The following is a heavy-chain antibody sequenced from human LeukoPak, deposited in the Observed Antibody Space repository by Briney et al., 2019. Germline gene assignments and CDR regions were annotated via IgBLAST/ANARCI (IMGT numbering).Heavy chain of an antibody. CDR3: AREGGSCTSNSCSDYFDY. V-gene: IGHV3-23*01. CDR2: ISGGGGST. Sequence: PGGSLRLSCAGSGFTFARHALTWVRQAPGKGLGWVSTISGGGGSTHYADSVKGRFTISRDNSKDTVFLQMNNLRVEDTAIYYCAREGGSCTSNSCSDYFDYWGQGTLVTVSS. D-gene: IGHD5-12*01. CDR1: GFTFARHA. J-gene: IGHJ4*02.